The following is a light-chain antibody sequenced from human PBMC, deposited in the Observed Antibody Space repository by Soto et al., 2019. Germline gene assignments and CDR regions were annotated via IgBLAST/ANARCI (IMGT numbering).Light chain of an antibody. CDR2: AAS. Sequence: DIQMTQSPSSLSASVGDRVTITCRASQGISDYLSWYQQKPGKAPKLLIYAASTLQSGVPSRFSGSGSGTDFTLTIISLQREDVATYYCQQAHGTFGQGTRLEIK. V-gene: IGKV1-39*01. CDR1: QGISDY. J-gene: IGKJ5*01. CDR3: QQAHGT.